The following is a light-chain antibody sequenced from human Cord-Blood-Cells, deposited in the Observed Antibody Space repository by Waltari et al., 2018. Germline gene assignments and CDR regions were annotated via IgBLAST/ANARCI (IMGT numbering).Light chain of an antibody. CDR1: QSVSSSY. V-gene: IGKV3-20*01. J-gene: IGKJ1*01. CDR3: QQYGSSPT. Sequence: EIVLTQSPGTLSLSPGERATLSCRASQSVSSSYLAWYQQKPGQAPMLLIYGASSRATGIPDRFSGSGSGTDFNLTISRLEPEDFAVYYCQQYGSSPTFGQGTKVEIK. CDR2: GAS.